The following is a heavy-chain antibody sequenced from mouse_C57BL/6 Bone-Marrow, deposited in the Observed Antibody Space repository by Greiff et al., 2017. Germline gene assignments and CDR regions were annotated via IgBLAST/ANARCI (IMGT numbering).Heavy chain of an antibody. CDR2: INPRSGCT. CDR3: AIYYDYEGGY. V-gene: IGHV1-4*01. J-gene: IGHJ4*01. Sequence: QVQLQQSGAELARPGASVKMSCKASGYTFTSYSMHWVKQRPGQGLEWIGYINPRSGCTKYNQKFKDKATLTADKSSSTAYMQLSSLTSEDSAVYYCAIYYDYEGGYWGQGTSVTVSS. CDR1: GYTFTSYS. D-gene: IGHD2-4*01.